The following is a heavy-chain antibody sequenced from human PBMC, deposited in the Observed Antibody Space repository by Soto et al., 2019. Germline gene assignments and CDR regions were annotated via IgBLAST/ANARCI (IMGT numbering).Heavy chain of an antibody. D-gene: IGHD3-16*01. J-gene: IGHJ6*03. Sequence: PGESLKISCKGSGYSFTGYWIAWVRQMPGKGLEWMGIIYPSDSETRYSPSFEGQVTISVDKSINTAYLQWSSLKASDTAMYYCARGGPLYYYYYLDVWGKGSTVTVSS. V-gene: IGHV5-51*01. CDR2: IYPSDSET. CDR3: ARGGPLYYYYYLDV. CDR1: GYSFTGYW.